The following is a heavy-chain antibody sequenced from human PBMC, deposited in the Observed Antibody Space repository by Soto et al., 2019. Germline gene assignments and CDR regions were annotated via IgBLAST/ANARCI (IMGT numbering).Heavy chain of an antibody. J-gene: IGHJ4*02. CDR1: GFTFSGYW. Sequence: EVQLVESGGGLVQPGGSLRLSCAASGFTFSGYWMHWVRQSPGKGLVWVSRLNSDGSITSYADSVKGRFTISRDNAKNTLYLQMNSLIAEDTAVYVCARGGAYNGGWFSWGPGTLVTVSS. D-gene: IGHD6-19*01. CDR3: ARGGAYNGGWFS. CDR2: LNSDGSIT. V-gene: IGHV3-74*01.